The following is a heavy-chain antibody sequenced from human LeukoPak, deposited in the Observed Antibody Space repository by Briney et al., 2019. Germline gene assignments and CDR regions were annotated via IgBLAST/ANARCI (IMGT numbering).Heavy chain of an antibody. J-gene: IGHJ4*01. CDR2: IYHSGST. CDR3: ARGGGLCRRYRCYPPGLDY. Sequence: SQTLSLTCAVSGGSISSGGYSWSWIRQPPGKGLEWIGYIYHSGSTYYNPSLKSRVTISVDRSKNQFSLKLSSVTAADTAVYYCARGGGLCRRYRCYPPGLDYWGQGNPVTVSS. D-gene: IGHD2-2*01. V-gene: IGHV4-30-2*01. CDR1: GGSISSGGYS.